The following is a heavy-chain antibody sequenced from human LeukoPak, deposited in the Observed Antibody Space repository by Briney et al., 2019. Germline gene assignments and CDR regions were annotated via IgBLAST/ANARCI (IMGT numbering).Heavy chain of an antibody. D-gene: IGHD3-22*01. J-gene: IGHJ4*02. CDR1: GFTFSSYG. Sequence: GGSLRLSCAASGFTFSSYGMHWVRQAPGKGLEWVAVISYDGSNKYYADSVKGRFTISRDNSKNTLYLQMNSLRAGDTAVYYCAKDIDEDYYDSSGYYPPDYWGQGTLVTVSS. CDR2: ISYDGSNK. V-gene: IGHV3-30*18. CDR3: AKDIDEDYYDSSGYYPPDY.